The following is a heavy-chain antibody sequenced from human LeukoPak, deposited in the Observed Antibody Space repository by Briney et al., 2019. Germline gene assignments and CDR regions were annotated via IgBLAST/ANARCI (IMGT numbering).Heavy chain of an antibody. D-gene: IGHD3-3*01. Sequence: ASVKVSCKASGYTFTSYGISWVRQAPGQGLEWMGWISAYDGNTNYPQKLQGRVTMTTDTSTSTAYMELRGLRSDDTAVYYCQRVTIFGVVIDFDYWGQGTLVAVSS. CDR1: GYTFTSYG. J-gene: IGHJ4*02. CDR2: ISAYDGNT. V-gene: IGHV1-18*01. CDR3: QRVTIFGVVIDFDY.